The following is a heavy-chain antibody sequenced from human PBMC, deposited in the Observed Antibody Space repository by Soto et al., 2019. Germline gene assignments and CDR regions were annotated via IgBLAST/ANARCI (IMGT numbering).Heavy chain of an antibody. J-gene: IGHJ5*02. CDR3: ARLLWFGVHFWFDP. CDR1: GGSISSGGYY. Sequence: QVQLQESGPGLVKPSQTLSLTCTVSGGSISSGGYYWSWIRQHPGKGLEWIGYIYYSGSTYYNPFLKSRVTISVDTSKNQFSLKLSSVTAADTAVYDCARLLWFGVHFWFDPWGQGTLVTVSS. V-gene: IGHV4-31*03. D-gene: IGHD3-10*01. CDR2: IYYSGST.